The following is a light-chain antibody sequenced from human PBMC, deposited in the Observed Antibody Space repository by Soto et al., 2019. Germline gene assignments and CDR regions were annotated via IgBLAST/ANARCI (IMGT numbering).Light chain of an antibody. Sequence: ALTQPRSVSGSPGQSVTVSCTGTSSDVGGYNYVSWYQQHPGKAPKLMIYDVSKRPSGVPDRFSGSKSGNTASLTISGLQAEDEADYYCCSYAGSYTVVFGGGTQLTVL. CDR3: CSYAGSYTVV. V-gene: IGLV2-11*01. CDR1: SSDVGGYNY. CDR2: DVS. J-gene: IGLJ2*01.